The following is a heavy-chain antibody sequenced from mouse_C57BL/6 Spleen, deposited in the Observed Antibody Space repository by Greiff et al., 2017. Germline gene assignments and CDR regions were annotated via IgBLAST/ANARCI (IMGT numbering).Heavy chain of an antibody. CDR2: IYPGDGDT. CDR3: ARGGITTVVAYYAMDY. Sequence: VQLQQSGAELVKPGASVKISCKASGYAFSSYWMNWVQQRPGKGLEWIGQIYPGDGDTNYNGTFKGKGTLTADKSSSTADMQLSSLTSEGSAVYFCARGGITTVVAYYAMDYWGQGTSVTVSS. V-gene: IGHV1-80*01. J-gene: IGHJ4*01. CDR1: GYAFSSYW. D-gene: IGHD1-1*01.